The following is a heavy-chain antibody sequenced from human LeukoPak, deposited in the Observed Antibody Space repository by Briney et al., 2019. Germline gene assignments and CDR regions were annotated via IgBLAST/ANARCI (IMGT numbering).Heavy chain of an antibody. Sequence: GGSLRLSCAASGFSFNSYWMSWVRQAPGTGLEWVANIRQDGSVRYYADSLKGRFTISRDNAKNSLYLQMNSLRAEDTAMYYCARDWSFDSDDYYLYGFDIWGQGTRVTVSS. CDR3: ARDWSFDSDDYYLYGFDI. V-gene: IGHV3-7*01. D-gene: IGHD3-22*01. J-gene: IGHJ3*02. CDR2: IRQDGSVR. CDR1: GFSFNSYW.